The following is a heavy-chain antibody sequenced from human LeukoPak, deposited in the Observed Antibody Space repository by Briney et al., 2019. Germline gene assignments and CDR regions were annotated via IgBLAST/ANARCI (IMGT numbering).Heavy chain of an antibody. CDR3: ARLGLPNAFDI. CDR2: FHYSGST. Sequence: PSEALSLTCTFSGAPVSNYYWSWIRQPPGKGLESIGYFHYSGSTNYSPSLKSRVTISVDTSKNQFSLKVTSVTAADTAVYFCARLGLPNAFDIWGQGTMVTVSS. D-gene: IGHD2-15*01. V-gene: IGHV4-59*08. J-gene: IGHJ3*02. CDR1: GAPVSNYY.